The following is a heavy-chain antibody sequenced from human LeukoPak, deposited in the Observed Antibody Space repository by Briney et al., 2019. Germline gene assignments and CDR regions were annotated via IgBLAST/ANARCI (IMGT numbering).Heavy chain of an antibody. CDR2: ISGSGSST. V-gene: IGHV3-23*01. Sequence: GGSLRLSCAASGFTFTSYAMNWVRQAPGKGLEWVSTISGSGSSTYYVDSVKGRFTISRDNSKNTLYLQMNSLRAEDTAEYYCIGGNSLFDYWGQGTLVTVSS. CDR1: GFTFTSYA. CDR3: IGGNSLFDY. J-gene: IGHJ4*02. D-gene: IGHD4-23*01.